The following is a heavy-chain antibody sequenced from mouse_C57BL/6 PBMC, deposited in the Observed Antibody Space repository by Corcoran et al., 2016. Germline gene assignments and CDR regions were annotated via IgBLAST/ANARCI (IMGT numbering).Heavy chain of an antibody. CDR3: ASRGPIYYDYDGYFDV. CDR2: INPNNGGT. J-gene: IGHJ1*03. V-gene: IGHV1-26*01. Sequence: EVQLQQSGPELVKPGASVKISCKASGYTFTDYYMNWVKQSHGKSLEWIGDINPNNGGTSYNQKFKGKATLTVDKSSSTAYMELRSLTSEDSAVYYCASRGPIYYDYDGYFDVWGTGTTVTVSS. CDR1: GYTFTDYY. D-gene: IGHD2-4*01.